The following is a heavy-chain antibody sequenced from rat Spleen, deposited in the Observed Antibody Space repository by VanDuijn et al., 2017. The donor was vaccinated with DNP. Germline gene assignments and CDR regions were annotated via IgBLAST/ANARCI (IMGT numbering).Heavy chain of an antibody. CDR2: INTGSGGT. J-gene: IGHJ1*01. D-gene: IGHD1-4*01. Sequence: QVQLQQSGAELAKPGSSVMISCRASGYTFTSYYIGWIKQTTGQGLEYLGYINTGSGGTNYNEKFKGKATLTVDKSSSTAFMQLSSLTPDDSAVYYCARRRLPYWYFDFWGPGTMVTVSS. CDR1: GYTFTSYY. V-gene: IGHV1-43*01. CDR3: ARRRLPYWYFDF.